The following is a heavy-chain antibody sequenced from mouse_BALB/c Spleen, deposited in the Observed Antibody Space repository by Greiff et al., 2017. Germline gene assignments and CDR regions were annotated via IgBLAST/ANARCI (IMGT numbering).Heavy chain of an antibody. Sequence: EVKLVESGPGLVKPSQSLSLTCTVTGYSITSDYAWNWIRQFPGNKLEWMGYISYSGSTSYNPSLKSRISITRDTSKNQFFLQLNSVTTEDTATYYCARGGNFPFDYWGQGTTLTVSS. CDR1: GYSITSDYA. V-gene: IGHV3-2*02. J-gene: IGHJ2*01. D-gene: IGHD2-1*01. CDR2: ISYSGST. CDR3: ARGGNFPFDY.